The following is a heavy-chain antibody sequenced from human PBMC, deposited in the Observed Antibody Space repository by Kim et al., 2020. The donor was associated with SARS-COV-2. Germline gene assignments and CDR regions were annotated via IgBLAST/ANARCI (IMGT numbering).Heavy chain of an antibody. CDR1: GFTFSSYS. J-gene: IGHJ6*02. Sequence: GGSLRLSCATSGFTFSSYSMNWVRQAPGKGLEGVSSISSSSSYIYYADSVKGRFTISRDNAKNSLYLQMNSLRAEDTAVYYCACYSYDSFKYYYYGMDVWGQGTTVTVSS. CDR2: ISSSSSYI. CDR3: ACYSYDSFKYYYYGMDV. V-gene: IGHV3-21*01. D-gene: IGHD3-3*01.